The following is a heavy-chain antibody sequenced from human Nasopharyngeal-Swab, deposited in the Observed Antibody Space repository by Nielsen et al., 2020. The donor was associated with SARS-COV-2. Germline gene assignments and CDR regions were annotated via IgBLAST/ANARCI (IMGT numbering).Heavy chain of an antibody. V-gene: IGHV4-39*01. Sequence: SETLSLTCTVSGDSIAYSTFYWGWIRQPPGKGLEWIGNIYYNGNTYKNPSLKSRLTISVDKSKNQFYLQLSSVTAADTAVYYCVRSSSWYYFDYWAQGTQVTVSS. CDR2: IYYNGNT. J-gene: IGHJ4*02. D-gene: IGHD6-13*01. CDR1: GDSIAYSTFY. CDR3: VRSSSWYYFDY.